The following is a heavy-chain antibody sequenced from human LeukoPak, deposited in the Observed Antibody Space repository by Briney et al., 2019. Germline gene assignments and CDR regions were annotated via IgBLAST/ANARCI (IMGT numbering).Heavy chain of an antibody. CDR1: GFTSNTYA. V-gene: IGHV3-30*18. CDR2: ISYDGKTT. J-gene: IGHJ4*02. CDR3: AKGQQWPSFEDF. D-gene: IGHD6-19*01. Sequence: GGSLRLSCAASGFTSNTYAMHWVRQAPGKGLEWVALISYDGKTTFYADSVKGRFTVSRDNSKNTLYLQMNSLRTEDTALYFCAKGQQWPSFEDFWGQGTLVTVSS.